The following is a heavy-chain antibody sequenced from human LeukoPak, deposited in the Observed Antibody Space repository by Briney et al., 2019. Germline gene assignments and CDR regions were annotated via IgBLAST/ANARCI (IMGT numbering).Heavy chain of an antibody. CDR1: GGSISSGGNS. CDR3: ARESGLARAWWFDP. D-gene: IGHD2-21*01. Sequence: SQTQSLTCAVSGGSISSGGNSWSWIRQPPGKGLEWIGYIYHSGSTYYNPSLKSRVTISVDRSKNQFSLKLSSVTAADTAVYYCARESGLARAWWFDPWGQGTLVTVSS. J-gene: IGHJ5*02. CDR2: IYHSGST. V-gene: IGHV4-30-2*01.